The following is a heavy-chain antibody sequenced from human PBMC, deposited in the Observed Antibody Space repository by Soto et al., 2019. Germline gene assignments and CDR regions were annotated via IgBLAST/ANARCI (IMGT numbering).Heavy chain of an antibody. CDR2: IIPFFGTT. J-gene: IGHJ6*02. Sequence: QVQVVQSGVEVRRPGSSVKVSCKASGDTFKNCVISWVRQAPGQGLEWMGGIIPFFGTTDFAQRFQGRLKITTDESTTTAYMELSRLRSEDTATYYCAAELGFGKLSVVWGQGTTVIVSS. D-gene: IGHD3-10*01. V-gene: IGHV1-69*01. CDR3: AAELGFGKLSVV. CDR1: GDTFKNCV.